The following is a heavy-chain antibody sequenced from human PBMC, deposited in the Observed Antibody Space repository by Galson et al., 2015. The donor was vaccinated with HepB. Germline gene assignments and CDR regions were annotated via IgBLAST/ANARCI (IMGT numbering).Heavy chain of an antibody. D-gene: IGHD2-21*01. V-gene: IGHV3-33*01. CDR1: GFSFASHG. Sequence: SLRLSCAASGFSFASHGFHWVRQAPGKGLEWVALIWWDGSKKFYGNSVKGRFTISRDNSVNTIYLQMNTLRADDTAVYFCARDPGGGDWHYRDYWGQGSLVSVSP. CDR2: IWWDGSKK. J-gene: IGHJ4*02. CDR3: ARDPGGGDWHYRDY.